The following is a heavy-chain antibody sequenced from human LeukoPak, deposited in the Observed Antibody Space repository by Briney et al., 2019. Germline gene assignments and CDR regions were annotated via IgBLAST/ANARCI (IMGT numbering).Heavy chain of an antibody. CDR2: IKEDGSEK. J-gene: IGHJ4*02. V-gene: IGHV3-7*01. Sequence: PGGSLRLSCAASGFTFSSNWMSWVRQAPGKGLEWVAYIKEDGSEKYYVDSVKGRFTISRDNVKNSLHLQMNSLRAEDTAVYYCARAHNWKYGTFDYWGQGTLVTVSS. D-gene: IGHD1-7*01. CDR1: GFTFSSNW. CDR3: ARAHNWKYGTFDY.